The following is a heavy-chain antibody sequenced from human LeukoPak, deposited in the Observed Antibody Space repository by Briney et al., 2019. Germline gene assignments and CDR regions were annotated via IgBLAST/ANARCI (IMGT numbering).Heavy chain of an antibody. CDR3: ARVVRYFDYMDV. CDR1: GFTFSSYS. J-gene: IGHJ6*03. V-gene: IGHV3-48*01. D-gene: IGHD3-9*01. Sequence: GGSLRLSCAASGFTFSSYSMNWVRQTPGKGLEWVSYISSGSSTIYYADSVKGRFTISRDNSKNTLYLQMNSLRAEDTAVYYCARVVRYFDYMDVRGKGTTVTVSS. CDR2: ISSGSSTI.